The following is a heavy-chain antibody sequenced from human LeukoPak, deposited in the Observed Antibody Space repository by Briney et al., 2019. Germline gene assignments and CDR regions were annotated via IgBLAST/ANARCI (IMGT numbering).Heavy chain of an antibody. CDR3: ARGSFMSVTNPGYFQH. CDR1: GGSLSSNVNY. J-gene: IGHJ1*01. Sequence: SGTLSLTCIVSGGSLSSNVNYWSWIRQHPGKGLEWIGYIYYSGRTFYNPSLKSRITMSVDTSNNRSSIKLSPVTAADTAVYYCARGSFMSVTNPGYFQHWGQGTLVTVSS. V-gene: IGHV4-31*03. CDR2: IYYSGRT. D-gene: IGHD4-17*01.